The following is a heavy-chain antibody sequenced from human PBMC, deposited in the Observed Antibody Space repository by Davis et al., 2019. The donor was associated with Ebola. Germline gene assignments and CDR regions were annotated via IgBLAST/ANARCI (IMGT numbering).Heavy chain of an antibody. CDR3: ARVYYDILTGLTLFDY. J-gene: IGHJ4*02. CDR1: GYTFTGYY. V-gene: IGHV1-2*06. Sequence: ASVKVSCKASGYTFTGYYIQWVRQAPGQGLEWVGRINPNSGGTNYAQKFQGRHTMTRDTSINTADMEVTRLRFDDTAVYFCARVYYDILTGLTLFDYWGQGTLVTVSS. D-gene: IGHD3-9*01. CDR2: INPNSGGT.